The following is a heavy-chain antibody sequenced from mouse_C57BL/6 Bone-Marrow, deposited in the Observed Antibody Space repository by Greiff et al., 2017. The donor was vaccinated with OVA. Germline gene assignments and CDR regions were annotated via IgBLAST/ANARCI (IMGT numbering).Heavy chain of an antibody. D-gene: IGHD1-1*01. CDR1: GYSITSGYY. CDR3: AREGPNYYGSNWYFDV. CDR2: ISYDGSN. J-gene: IGHJ1*03. V-gene: IGHV3-6*01. Sequence: ESGPGLVKPSQSLSLTCSVTGYSITSGYYWNWIRQFPGNKLEWMGYISYDGSNNYNPSLKNRISITRDTSKNQFFLKLNSVTTEDTATYYCAREGPNYYGSNWYFDVWGTGTTVTVSS.